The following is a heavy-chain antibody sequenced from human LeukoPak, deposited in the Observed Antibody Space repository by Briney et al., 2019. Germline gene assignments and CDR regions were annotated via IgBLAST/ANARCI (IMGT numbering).Heavy chain of an antibody. V-gene: IGHV1-18*01. CDR1: GYTFTSYG. J-gene: IGHJ4*02. Sequence: ASVKVSCKASGYTFTSYGISWVRQAPGQGLERMGWISAYNGNTNYAQKLQGRVTITTDTSTSTAYMELRSLRSDDTAVYYCARALRPRLTSTYYYGSGSYKPRQPEAYYFDYWGQGTLVTVSS. CDR3: ARALRPRLTSTYYYGSGSYKPRQPEAYYFDY. CDR2: ISAYNGNT. D-gene: IGHD3-10*01.